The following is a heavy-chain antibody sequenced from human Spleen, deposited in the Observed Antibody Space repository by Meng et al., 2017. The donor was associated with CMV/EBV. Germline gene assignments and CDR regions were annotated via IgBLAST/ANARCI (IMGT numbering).Heavy chain of an antibody. CDR2: ISYDGSNK. J-gene: IGHJ6*02. CDR3: ARAIVVVPAAPMDV. Sequence: GSLRLSCAASGFTFSSYAMHWVRQAPGKGLEWVAVISYDGSNKYYADSVKGRFTISRDNSKNTLYLQMNSLRAEDTAVYYCARAIVVVPAAPMDVWGQGTTVTVSS. D-gene: IGHD2-2*01. V-gene: IGHV3-30-3*01. CDR1: GFTFSSYA.